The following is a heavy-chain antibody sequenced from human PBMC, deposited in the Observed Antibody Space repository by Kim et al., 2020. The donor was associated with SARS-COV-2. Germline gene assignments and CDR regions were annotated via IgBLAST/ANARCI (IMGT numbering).Heavy chain of an antibody. CDR3: ARDNAFVVRGPYYYGMDV. V-gene: IGHV3-30*04. D-gene: IGHD3-10*01. CDR1: GFTFSSYA. Sequence: GGSLRLSCAASGFTFSSYAMHWVRQAPGKGLEWVAVISYSGGNKYYADSVKGRFTISRDNSKNTLYLQMNSLRAEDTAVYYCARDNAFVVRGPYYYGMDVWGQGTTVTVSS. J-gene: IGHJ6*02. CDR2: ISYSGGNK.